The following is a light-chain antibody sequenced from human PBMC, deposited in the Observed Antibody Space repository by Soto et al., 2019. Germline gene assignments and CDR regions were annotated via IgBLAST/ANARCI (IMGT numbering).Light chain of an antibody. CDR1: QSVSSSY. V-gene: IGKV3-20*01. J-gene: IGKJ4*01. CDR2: GAS. Sequence: ESVVTQSPGTLSSSPGDRANLSCRASQSVSSSYLAWYQQKPGQAPRLLIYGASSRATGIPDRFSGSGSGTDFTLTISRLEPEDFAVYYCQQYGSSPRLTSGGGTKVDIK. CDR3: QQYGSSPRLT.